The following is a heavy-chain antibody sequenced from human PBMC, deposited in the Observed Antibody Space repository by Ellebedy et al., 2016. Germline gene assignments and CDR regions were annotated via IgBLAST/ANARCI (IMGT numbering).Heavy chain of an antibody. D-gene: IGHD6-13*01. CDR1: GFTFRNAH. J-gene: IGHJ3*02. CDR2: IKSNTDGGAT. Sequence: GGSLRLXXAASGFTFRNAHMAWVRQAPGQGLEWLGHIKSNTDGGATGYADPVKGRFIISRDDSENTLYLQMNSLKTEDSAVYYCTTDFRRQQVDFAFDIWGQGTMVTVSS. CDR3: TTDFRRQQVDFAFDI. V-gene: IGHV3-15*01.